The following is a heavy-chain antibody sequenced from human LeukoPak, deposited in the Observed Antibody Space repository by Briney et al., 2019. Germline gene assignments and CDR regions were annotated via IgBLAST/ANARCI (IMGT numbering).Heavy chain of an antibody. J-gene: IGHJ4*02. CDR2: TYYRSKWYS. D-gene: IGHD5-12*01. Sequence: SQTLSLTCAISGDSVASNSGAGNWITQSPSRGLEWLGRTYYRSKWYSDYALSVKSRITINPDTSKNQFSLQLSSVTPEDTAVYYCARDVVATPYFGCWGRGTLVTVSS. CDR1: GDSVASNSGA. CDR3: ARDVVATPYFGC. V-gene: IGHV6-1*01.